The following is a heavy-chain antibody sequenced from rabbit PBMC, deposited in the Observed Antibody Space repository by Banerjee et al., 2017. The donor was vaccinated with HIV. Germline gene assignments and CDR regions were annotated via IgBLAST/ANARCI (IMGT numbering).Heavy chain of an antibody. Sequence: QEQLEESGGDLVKPEGSLTLTCTASGFSFSSSYYMCWVRQAPGKGLEWIACINTSSGNTVYATWAKGRFTISKTSWTTVTLQMTSLTAADTATYFCARDLAGAIGWNFNLWGPGTLVTVS. CDR2: INTSSGNT. V-gene: IGHV1S45*01. J-gene: IGHJ4*01. D-gene: IGHD4-1*01. CDR1: GFSFSSSYY. CDR3: ARDLAGAIGWNFNL.